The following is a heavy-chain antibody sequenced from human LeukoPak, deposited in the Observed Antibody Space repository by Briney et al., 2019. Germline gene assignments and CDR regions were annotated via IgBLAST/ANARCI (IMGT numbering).Heavy chain of an antibody. V-gene: IGHV3-21*01. CDR1: GFSFSTYS. CDR3: ARGSDTAMVLFYYFDY. Sequence: GGSLRLSCATSGFSFSTYSMNWVRQAPGKGLEWVSSISSGGDYIYYADSVKGRFTISRDNAKNSLYLQMNTLRAEDTAVYYCARGSDTAMVLFYYFDYWGQGTLVTVSS. D-gene: IGHD5-18*01. J-gene: IGHJ4*02. CDR2: ISSGGDYI.